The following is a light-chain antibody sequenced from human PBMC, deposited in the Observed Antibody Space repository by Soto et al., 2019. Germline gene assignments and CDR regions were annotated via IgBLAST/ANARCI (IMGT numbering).Light chain of an antibody. CDR1: QGIRND. CDR3: VQNYNYPRT. Sequence: AIQMTQSPSSLSASVGDRVTITCRASQGIRNDLGWYQQKPGKAPKVLIFSASSLQSGVPSRFSGSGSGTEFTLTISSLQPEDFATYYCVQNYNYPRTFGQGTKVDIK. V-gene: IGKV1-6*01. J-gene: IGKJ1*01. CDR2: SAS.